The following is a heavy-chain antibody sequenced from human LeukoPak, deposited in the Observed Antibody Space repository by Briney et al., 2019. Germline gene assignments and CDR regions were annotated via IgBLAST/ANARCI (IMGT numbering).Heavy chain of an antibody. CDR1: GGSITSGSYY. D-gene: IGHD2-15*01. Sequence: SQTLSLTCTVSGGSITSGSYYWSWIRQPAGKGLEWIARIYAGGNINYNPALKSRVTISADTSKNQFSLKLSSVTAADTAVYYCATGYGKLDSWGQGTLVTVSS. CDR2: IYAGGNI. V-gene: IGHV4-61*02. J-gene: IGHJ5*01. CDR3: ATGYGKLDS.